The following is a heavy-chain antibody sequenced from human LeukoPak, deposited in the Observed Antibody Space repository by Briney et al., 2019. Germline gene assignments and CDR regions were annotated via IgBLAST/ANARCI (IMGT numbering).Heavy chain of an antibody. J-gene: IGHJ6*02. V-gene: IGHV3-11*01. D-gene: IGHD3-10*01. CDR3: ARDRDYCGSGSYGMDV. CDR1: GFSLSDYG. Sequence: PGGSLRLSCEASGFSLSDYGMNWIRQAPGKGLEWVSYTSNGDTTIYYADSLKGRFTISRDNAKNSLYLQMNGLRPEDTAVYYCARDRDYCGSGSYGMDVWGQGTTVTVSS. CDR2: TSNGDTTI.